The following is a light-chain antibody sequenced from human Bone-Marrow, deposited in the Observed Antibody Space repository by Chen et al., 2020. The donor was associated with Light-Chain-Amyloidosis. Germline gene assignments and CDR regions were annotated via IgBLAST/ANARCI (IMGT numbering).Light chain of an antibody. J-gene: IGLJ3*02. CDR1: NIGSTS. CDR3: QVWDRSSDRPV. V-gene: IGLV3-21*02. Sequence: SYVLTQPSSVSVAPGQTATIACGGNNIGSTSVHWYQQTPGQAPLLVVYDDSDRPSGIPERLAGYNSGNAATLTSSRVEGGDEADYYCQVWDRSSDRPVFGGGTKLTVL. CDR2: DDS.